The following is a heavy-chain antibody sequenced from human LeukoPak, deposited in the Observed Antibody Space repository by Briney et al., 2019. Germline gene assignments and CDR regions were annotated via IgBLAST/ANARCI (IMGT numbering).Heavy chain of an antibody. D-gene: IGHD3-16*02. V-gene: IGHV3-15*01. CDR3: TTSDDDYVWGSYRYTSHYYYYMDV. CDR2: IKSKTDGGTT. Sequence: GGSLRLSCAASGFTFINAWMSWVRQAPGKGLEWVGRIKSKTDGGTTDYAAPVKGRFTISRDDSKNTLYLQMNSLNTEDTAVYYCTTSDDDYVWGSYRYTSHYYYYMDVGGKGTTVTVSS. CDR1: GFTFINAW. J-gene: IGHJ6*03.